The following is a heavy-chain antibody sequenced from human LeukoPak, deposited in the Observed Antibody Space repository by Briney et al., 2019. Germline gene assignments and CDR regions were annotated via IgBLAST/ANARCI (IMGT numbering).Heavy chain of an antibody. J-gene: IGHJ4*02. CDR1: GCRGGDYW. CDR2: IKQDGAEK. CDR3: ARVGAWDLQRVFDY. D-gene: IGHD1-26*01. V-gene: IGHV3-7*01. Sequence: PGGSLRLSCAASGCRGGDYWMTWARHVPGKGMEWVANIKQDGAEKHYAESVEGRFIISRDNAKNSLYLEMDSLKVEDTAVYYCARVGAWDLQRVFDYWGQGTLVTVSS.